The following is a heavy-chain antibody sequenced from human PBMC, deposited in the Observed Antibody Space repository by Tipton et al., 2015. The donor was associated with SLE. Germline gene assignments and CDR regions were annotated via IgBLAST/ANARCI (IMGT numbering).Heavy chain of an antibody. CDR2: IFWNTGNV. J-gene: IGHJ6*02. V-gene: IGHV3-9*01. CDR1: GFTHHDHA. CDR3: GKDINAGAMDV. Sequence: SPRLSCVLSGFTHHDHAMHWVRQLPGKGLEWVAGIFWNTGNVGYAESVRGRFTISRDIARNILDLQMSSLRLDDTALYYCGKDINAGAMDVWGQGTTVVVSS.